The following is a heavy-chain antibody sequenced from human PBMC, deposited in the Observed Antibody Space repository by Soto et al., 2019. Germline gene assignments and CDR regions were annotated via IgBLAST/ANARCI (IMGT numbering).Heavy chain of an antibody. J-gene: IGHJ4*02. Sequence: QVQLQESGPGLVKPSQTLSLTCTVSGGSISSGGYYWSWIRQHPGKGLEWIGYIYYSGSTYYNPSLTTRVTISVDTSKNQFSLKLSSVTAADTAVYYCARGGSRDFDWSTWFDYWGQGTLVTVSS. CDR2: IYYSGST. CDR1: GGSISSGGYY. CDR3: ARGGSRDFDWSTWFDY. V-gene: IGHV4-31*03. D-gene: IGHD3-9*01.